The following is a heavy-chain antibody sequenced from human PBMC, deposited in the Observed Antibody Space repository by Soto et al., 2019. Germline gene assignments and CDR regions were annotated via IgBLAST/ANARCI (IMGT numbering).Heavy chain of an antibody. CDR3: ARSSTTSDYYYYYYMDV. D-gene: IGHD1-7*01. CDR2: ISAGNGNT. Sequence: ASVKVSCKASGYTFTSYAMHWVRQAPGQRLEWMGWISAGNGNTKYSQKFQGRVTITRDTSASTAYMELSSLRSEDTAVYYCARSSTTSDYYYYYYMDVWGKGTTVTVS. J-gene: IGHJ6*03. V-gene: IGHV1-3*01. CDR1: GYTFTSYA.